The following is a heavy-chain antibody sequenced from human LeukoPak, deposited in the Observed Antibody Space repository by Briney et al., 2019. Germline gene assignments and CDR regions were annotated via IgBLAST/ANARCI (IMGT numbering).Heavy chain of an antibody. D-gene: IGHD6-19*01. V-gene: IGHV3-66*01. Sequence: RAGGSLRLSCAASGFTVSPSSMNWVRLGPGKGLEWVSVISSDGNTYYADSVKGRFTISRDNSRNTLSLQMHGLRADDTAVYYCARGQEQFSSPWQWGPRRKNFYYYGMDVWGQGTTVTVSS. CDR2: ISSDGNT. J-gene: IGHJ6*02. CDR1: GFTVSPSS. CDR3: ARGQEQFSSPWQWGPRRKNFYYYGMDV.